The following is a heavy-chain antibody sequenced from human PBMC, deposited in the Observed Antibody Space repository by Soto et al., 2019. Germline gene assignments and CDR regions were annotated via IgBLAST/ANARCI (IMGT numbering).Heavy chain of an antibody. CDR3: VRDGTKTLRDWFDP. V-gene: IGHV4-4*07. J-gene: IGHJ5*02. CDR2: IYATGAT. CDR1: GASISGFY. D-gene: IGHD1-1*01. Sequence: PSETLSLTCTVSGASISGFYWSWIRKSAGKGLEWIGRIYATGATDYNPSLKSRVMMSVDTSKKQFSLKLRSVTAADTAVYYCVRDGTKTLRDWFDPWGQGISVTVSS.